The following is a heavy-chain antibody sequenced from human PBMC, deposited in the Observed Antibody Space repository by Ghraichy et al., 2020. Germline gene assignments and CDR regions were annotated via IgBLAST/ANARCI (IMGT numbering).Heavy chain of an antibody. Sequence: GGSLRLSCAASGCTFSSHGMHWVRQAPGKGLEWVAVISYDGSDKYYADSVKGRFTISRDNSKNTLYLQMNSLRAEDTAVYYCAKERGYNYGSYDGMDVWGQRTTVTVSS. CDR1: GCTFSSHG. D-gene: IGHD5-18*01. CDR3: AKERGYNYGSYDGMDV. CDR2: ISYDGSDK. J-gene: IGHJ6*02. V-gene: IGHV3-30*18.